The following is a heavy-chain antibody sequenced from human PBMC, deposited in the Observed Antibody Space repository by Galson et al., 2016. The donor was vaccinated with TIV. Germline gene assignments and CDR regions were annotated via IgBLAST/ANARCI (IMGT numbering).Heavy chain of an antibody. J-gene: IGHJ4*02. CDR1: GFTFSYYP. Sequence: SLRLSCAASGFTFSYYPMHWVRQAPGKALEWVAIISYDGTIGTYADSVKGRFTISRGNSKNTLYLQMNSLRAEDTAVYYCAREEASGHDPFRVTIGFENWGQGTLVTVSS. CDR2: ISYDGTIG. CDR3: AREEASGHDPFRVTIGFEN. V-gene: IGHV3-30*04. D-gene: IGHD5-12*01.